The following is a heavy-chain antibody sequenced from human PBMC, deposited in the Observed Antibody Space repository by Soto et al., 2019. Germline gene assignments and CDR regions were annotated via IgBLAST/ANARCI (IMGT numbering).Heavy chain of an antibody. CDR2: ISGSGGST. Sequence: GGSLRLSCAASGFTFSSYARSWVRQAPGKGLEWVSAISGSGGSTYYADSVKGRFTISRDNSKNTLYLQMNSLRAEAPAGSYWAKVVFFNGDSAHGKHYYTSGRAFWAQGTTVTVSS. D-gene: IGHD4-17*01. CDR3: AKVVFFNGDSAHGKHYYTSGRAF. J-gene: IGHJ6*02. V-gene: IGHV3-23*01. CDR1: GFTFSSYA.